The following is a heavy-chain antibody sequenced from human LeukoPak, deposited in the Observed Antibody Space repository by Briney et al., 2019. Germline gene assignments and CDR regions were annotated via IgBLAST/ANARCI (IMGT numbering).Heavy chain of an antibody. J-gene: IGHJ3*02. CDR2: IKQDGSEK. Sequence: GGSLRLSCAASGFTFSSYWMSWVRQAPGKGLEWVANIKQDGSEKYYVDSVKGRFTISRDNAKNSLYLQMNSLRAEDTAVYYCARIYYDFWSGYYTLDAFDIWGQGTMVTVSS. CDR3: ARIYYDFWSGYYTLDAFDI. V-gene: IGHV3-7*01. CDR1: GFTFSSYW. D-gene: IGHD3-3*01.